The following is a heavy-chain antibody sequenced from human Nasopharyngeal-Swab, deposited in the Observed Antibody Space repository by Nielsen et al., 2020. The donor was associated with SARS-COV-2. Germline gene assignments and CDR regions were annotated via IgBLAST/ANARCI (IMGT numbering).Heavy chain of an antibody. D-gene: IGHD3-10*01. J-gene: IGHJ4*02. Sequence: WIRQPPGKGLEWIGEINHSGSTNYNPSLKSRVTILVDTSKNQFSLKLSSVTAADTAVYYCARVGWFGEFHFDYWGQGTLVTVS. CDR2: INHSGST. CDR3: ARVGWFGEFHFDY. V-gene: IGHV4-34*01.